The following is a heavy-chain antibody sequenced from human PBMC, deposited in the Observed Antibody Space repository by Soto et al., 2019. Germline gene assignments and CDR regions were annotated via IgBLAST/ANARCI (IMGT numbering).Heavy chain of an antibody. Sequence: SVKVSCKASGGTFSSYTISWVRQAPGQGLEWMGRIIPILGIANYAQKFQGRVTITADKSTSTAYMELSSLRSEDTAVYYCASGPIEDIVLNWGQGTLVTVSS. CDR3: ASGPIEDIVLN. J-gene: IGHJ4*02. D-gene: IGHD2-8*01. CDR1: GGTFSSYT. V-gene: IGHV1-69*02. CDR2: IIPILGIA.